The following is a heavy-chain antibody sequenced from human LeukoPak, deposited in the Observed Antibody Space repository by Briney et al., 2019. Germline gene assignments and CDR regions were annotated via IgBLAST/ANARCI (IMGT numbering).Heavy chain of an antibody. V-gene: IGHV3-23*01. CDR1: GFTFSGYA. CDR2: ISGSGGNT. CDR3: AKVPVSASGGLAFDI. J-gene: IGHJ3*02. Sequence: GGSLRLSCAASGFTFSGYAMSWARHAPGKGLEWVSAISGSGGNTYYADSVKGPFTMSRDKSKNTLYLQMNSLRAEDTAVYYCAKVPVSASGGLAFDIWGQGTMVTVSS. D-gene: IGHD6-19*01.